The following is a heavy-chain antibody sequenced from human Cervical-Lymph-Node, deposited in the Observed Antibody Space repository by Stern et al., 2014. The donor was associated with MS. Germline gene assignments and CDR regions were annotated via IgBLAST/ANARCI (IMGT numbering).Heavy chain of an antibody. CDR3: ARGRDLEWLFDAFDY. CDR2: INPSGGST. V-gene: IGHV1-46*01. D-gene: IGHD3-3*01. Sequence: QVQLVESGAEVKKPGASVKASCKASGYTFTSYYMHWVRQAPGQGLEWMGIINPSGGSTSYAQKFQGRVTMTRDTSTSTVYMELSSLRSEDTAVYYCARGRDLEWLFDAFDYWGQGTLVTVSS. CDR1: GYTFTSYY. J-gene: IGHJ4*02.